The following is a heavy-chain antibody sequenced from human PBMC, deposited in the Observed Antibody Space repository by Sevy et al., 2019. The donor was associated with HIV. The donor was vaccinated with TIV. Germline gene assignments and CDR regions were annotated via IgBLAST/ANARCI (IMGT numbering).Heavy chain of an antibody. CDR1: GFTFSANW. CDR2: IKADGSDK. CDR3: EHETYGRFES. V-gene: IGHV3-7*01. J-gene: IGHJ1*01. Sequence: GGSLRLSCAASGFTFSANWMNWVRQAPGKGLEWVAKIKADGSDKHYVDSVEGRFTISRDNAKNLLFLQMISLRVEDTAVYYCEHETYGRFESWGQGTLVTVSS. D-gene: IGHD1-26*01.